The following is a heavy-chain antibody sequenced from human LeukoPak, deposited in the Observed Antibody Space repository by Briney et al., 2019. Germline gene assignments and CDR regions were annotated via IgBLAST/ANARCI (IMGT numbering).Heavy chain of an antibody. Sequence: GGSLRLSCAASGFTFSSYWMSWVRQAPGKGLEWVANIKQDGSEKYYVDSVKGRFTISRDNAKNSLYLQMNSLRAEDKAVYYCARDYDYDKYYYYYMDVWGKGTTVTVSS. D-gene: IGHD3-22*01. CDR2: IKQDGSEK. CDR1: GFTFSSYW. J-gene: IGHJ6*03. V-gene: IGHV3-7*01. CDR3: ARDYDYDKYYYYYMDV.